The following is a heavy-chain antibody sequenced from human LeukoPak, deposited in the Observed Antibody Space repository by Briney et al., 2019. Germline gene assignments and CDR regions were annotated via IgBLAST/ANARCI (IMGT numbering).Heavy chain of an antibody. CDR1: GGTFSSYA. Sequence: ASVKVSCKASGGTFSSYAISWVRQAPGQGLEWMGGIIPIFGTANYAQKFQGRVTITADESTSTAYMELSSLGSEDTAVYYCARGEDWNAPFDPWGQGTLVTVSS. V-gene: IGHV1-69*13. CDR2: IIPIFGTA. J-gene: IGHJ5*02. D-gene: IGHD1-1*01. CDR3: ARGEDWNAPFDP.